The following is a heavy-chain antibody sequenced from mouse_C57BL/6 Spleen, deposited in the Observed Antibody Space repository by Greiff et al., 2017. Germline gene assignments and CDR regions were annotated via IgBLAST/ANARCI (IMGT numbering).Heavy chain of an antibody. D-gene: IGHD1-1*01. V-gene: IGHV1-82*01. CDR2: LYPGDGDT. Sequence: QVQLQQSGPELVKPGASVKISCKASGYAFSSSWMNWVKQRPGKGLEWIGRLYPGDGDTNYNGKFKGKATLTADKSSSTAYMQLSSLTSEDSAVYFCARSGYYGSRSAMDYWGQGTSVTVSS. J-gene: IGHJ4*01. CDR3: ARSGYYGSRSAMDY. CDR1: GYAFSSSW.